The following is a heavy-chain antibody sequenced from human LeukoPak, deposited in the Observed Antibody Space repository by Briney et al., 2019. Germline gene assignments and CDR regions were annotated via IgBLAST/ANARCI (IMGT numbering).Heavy chain of an antibody. D-gene: IGHD1-26*01. CDR2: ISGSGGST. Sequence: QPGGSLRLSCAASGFTFSSYAMSWVRQAPGKGLEWVSGISGSGGSTYYADSVKGRFTISRDNSKNTLYLQMNSLRAEDTAVYYCAKDPYSGSFYDYWGQGTLVTVSS. CDR3: AKDPYSGSFYDY. J-gene: IGHJ4*02. V-gene: IGHV3-23*01. CDR1: GFTFSSYA.